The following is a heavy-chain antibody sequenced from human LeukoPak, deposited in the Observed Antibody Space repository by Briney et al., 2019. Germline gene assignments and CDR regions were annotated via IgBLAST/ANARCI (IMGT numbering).Heavy chain of an antibody. CDR3: ARDLAVEGVLDY. CDR2: ISGSGGST. J-gene: IGHJ4*02. CDR1: GFTFSSYA. V-gene: IGHV3-23*01. D-gene: IGHD6-19*01. Sequence: PGGSLRLSCAASGFTFSSYAMSWVRQAPGKGLEWVSAISGSGGSTYYADSVKGRFTISRDNAKNSLYLQMNSLRAEDTAVYYCARDLAVEGVLDYWGQGTLVTVSS.